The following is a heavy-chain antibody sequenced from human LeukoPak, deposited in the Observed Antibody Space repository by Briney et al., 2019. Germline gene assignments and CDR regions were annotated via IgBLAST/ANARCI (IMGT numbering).Heavy chain of an antibody. CDR3: ARRKDSSSWYFDD. CDR1: GYSFTSNW. CDR2: IYPDDSDT. J-gene: IGHJ4*02. D-gene: IGHD6-13*01. V-gene: IGHV5-51*01. Sequence: GESLKISCETSGYSFTSNWIAWVRQKPGKGLEWMGIIYPDDSDTRYSPSFQGQVTISADKSISTAYLQWSSLKASDTAMYYCARRKDSSSWYFDDWGQGTLVTVFS.